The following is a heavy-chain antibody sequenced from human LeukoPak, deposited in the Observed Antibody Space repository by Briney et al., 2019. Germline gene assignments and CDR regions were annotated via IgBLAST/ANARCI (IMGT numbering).Heavy chain of an antibody. CDR2: INPSGGST. Sequence: ASVMVSCKASGYTFTSYYMHWVRQAPEQGLEWMGIINPSGGSTSYAQKFQGRVTMTRDMSTSTVYMELSSLRSEDTAVYYCARATSGYYYMDVWGKGTTVTVSS. CDR3: ARATSGYYYMDV. V-gene: IGHV1-46*01. J-gene: IGHJ6*03. CDR1: GYTFTSYY.